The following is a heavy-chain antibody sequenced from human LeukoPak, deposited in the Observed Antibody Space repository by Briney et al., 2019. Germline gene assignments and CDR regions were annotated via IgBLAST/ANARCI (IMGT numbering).Heavy chain of an antibody. CDR3: ARADIVVVVAACFDY. Sequence: GGSLRLSCAASGFTFSSYEMNWVRQAPGKGLEWVSYISSSGSTIYYADSVKGRFTISRDNAKNSLYLQMNSLRAEDTAVYYCARADIVVVVAACFDYWGQGTLVTVSS. V-gene: IGHV3-48*03. J-gene: IGHJ4*02. CDR1: GFTFSSYE. CDR2: ISSSGSTI. D-gene: IGHD2-15*01.